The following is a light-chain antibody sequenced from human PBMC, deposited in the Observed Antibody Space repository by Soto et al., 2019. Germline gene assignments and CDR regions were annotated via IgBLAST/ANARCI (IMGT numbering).Light chain of an antibody. V-gene: IGKV3-15*01. J-gene: IGKJ1*01. CDR3: QQYNNWIQT. CDR1: QSVGSN. Sequence: DIVMTQSPATLSVSPGEGATLSCRASQSVGSNLAWYQQKPAQAPRLLIYGVSTRATGTPARFSGSGSGTECTLTISSVQSEDFAVYYCQQYNNWIQTFGQGTKVEIK. CDR2: GVS.